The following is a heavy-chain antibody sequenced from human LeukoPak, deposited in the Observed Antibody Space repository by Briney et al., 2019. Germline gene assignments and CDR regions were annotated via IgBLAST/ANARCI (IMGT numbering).Heavy chain of an antibody. V-gene: IGHV3-23*01. CDR1: GFTFSSYA. CDR3: GKGYGGNPFDY. D-gene: IGHD4-23*01. J-gene: IGHJ4*02. CDR2: IGSSGGST. Sequence: PGGSLRLSCAASGFTFSSYAMSWVRQAPGKGLEWVSAIGSSGGSTYYADSVKGRFTISRDNSKNTLYLQMNSLRAEDTAVYYCGKGYGGNPFDYWGQGTLVTVSS.